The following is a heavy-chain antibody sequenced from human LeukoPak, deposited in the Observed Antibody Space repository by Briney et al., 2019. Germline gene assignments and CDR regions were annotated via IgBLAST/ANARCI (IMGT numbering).Heavy chain of an antibody. CDR2: IYSGGST. J-gene: IGHJ4*02. D-gene: IGHD1-26*01. CDR1: GFTVSTNY. V-gene: IGHV3-53*01. Sequence: PGGSLRLSXAASGFTVSTNYMSWVRQAPGKGLEWVSVIYSGGSTYYADSVKGRFTISRDNSRNTPYLQMNSLRAEDTAVYYCARGRGSYYFDYWGQGTLVTVSS. CDR3: ARGRGSYYFDY.